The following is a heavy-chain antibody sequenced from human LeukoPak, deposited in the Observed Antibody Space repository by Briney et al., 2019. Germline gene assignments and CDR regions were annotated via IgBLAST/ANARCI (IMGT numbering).Heavy chain of an antibody. D-gene: IGHD4-17*01. CDR1: GYTFTSYG. CDR2: ISAYNGNT. J-gene: IGHJ4*02. Sequence: GASVKVSCKASGYTFTSYGVSWVRQAPGQGLEWMGWISAYNGNTNYAQKLQGRVTMTTDTSTSTAYMELRSLRSDDTAVYYCARAAMTTVTTLWAYWGQGTLVTVSS. V-gene: IGHV1-18*01. CDR3: ARAAMTTVTTLWAY.